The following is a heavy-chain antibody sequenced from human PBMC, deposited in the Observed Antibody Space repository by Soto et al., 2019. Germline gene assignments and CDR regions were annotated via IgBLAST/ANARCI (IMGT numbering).Heavy chain of an antibody. CDR2: ISAYNGNT. Sequence: SVKVSCKTSGYTFSNYGINWVRQAPGQGLEWMGWISAYNGNTNFAQKLQGRVSLTTDTSSTTAYMELRSLTSDDTAVYYCARDLVPGYTGFSDYWGQRTLVTVSS. CDR1: GYTFSNYG. CDR3: ARDLVPGYTGFSDY. J-gene: IGHJ4*02. D-gene: IGHD5-12*01. V-gene: IGHV1-18*01.